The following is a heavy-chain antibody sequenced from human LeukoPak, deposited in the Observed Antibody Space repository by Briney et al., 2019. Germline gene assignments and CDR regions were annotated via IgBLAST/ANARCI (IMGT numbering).Heavy chain of an antibody. J-gene: IGHJ4*02. CDR3: AKVQDSIQQWLGGIDSFDY. V-gene: IGHV3-23*01. CDR2: ISGSGGST. Sequence: GGSLRLSCAASGFTFSSYAMSWVRQAPGKGLEWVSAISGSGGSTYYADSVKGRFTISRDNSKNTLYLQMNSLRAEDTAVYYCAKVQDSIQQWLGGIDSFDYWGQGTLVTVSS. D-gene: IGHD5-18*01. CDR1: GFTFSSYA.